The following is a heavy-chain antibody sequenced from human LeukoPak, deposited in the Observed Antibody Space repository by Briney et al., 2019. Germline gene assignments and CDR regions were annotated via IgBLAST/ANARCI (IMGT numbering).Heavy chain of an antibody. CDR2: IKQDGSEK. CDR3: ARGPSLVVVTAIPLDY. CDR1: GFTVRSSY. V-gene: IGHV3-7*01. D-gene: IGHD2-21*02. Sequence: GGSLRLSCAASGFTVRSSYMSWVRQAPGKGLEWVANIKQDGSEKYYVDSVRGRFTISRDNAKNSLYLQMNSLRAEDTAVYYCARGPSLVVVTAIPLDYWGQGTLVTVSS. J-gene: IGHJ4*02.